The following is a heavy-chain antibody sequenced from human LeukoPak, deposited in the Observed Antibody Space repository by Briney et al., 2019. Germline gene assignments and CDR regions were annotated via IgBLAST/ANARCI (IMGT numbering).Heavy chain of an antibody. J-gene: IGHJ4*02. CDR3: ARDVLR. CDR2: INTDGSSA. CDR1: GLTFSTYW. D-gene: IGHD5/OR15-5a*01. V-gene: IGHV3-74*01. Sequence: GGSLRLSCAASGLTFSTYWMHWVRHAPGKGLVWVSHINTDGSSATYADSVKGRFTISRDNAKNTLYLQMNSLRPEDTAVYYCARDVLRRGQGILVTVSS.